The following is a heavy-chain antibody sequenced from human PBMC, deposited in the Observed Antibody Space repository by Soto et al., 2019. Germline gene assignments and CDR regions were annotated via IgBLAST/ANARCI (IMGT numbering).Heavy chain of an antibody. CDR2: IIPIFGTA. CDR3: ARTNSYDFWSGYFDY. V-gene: IGHV1-69*01. D-gene: IGHD3-3*01. Sequence: QVQLVQSGAEVKKPGSSVKVSCKASGGTFSSYAISWVRQAPGQGLEWMGGIIPIFGTANYAQKFQGRVTITADESTSTADMELGSLRSEDTAVYYCARTNSYDFWSGYFDYWGQGTLVTVSS. J-gene: IGHJ4*02. CDR1: GGTFSSYA.